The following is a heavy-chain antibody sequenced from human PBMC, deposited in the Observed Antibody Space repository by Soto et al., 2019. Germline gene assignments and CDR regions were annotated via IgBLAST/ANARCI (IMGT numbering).Heavy chain of an antibody. D-gene: IGHD3-22*01. V-gene: IGHV1-69*13. Sequence: SVKVSCKASGGTFSSYAISWVRQAPGQGLEWMGGIIPIFGTANYAQKFQGRVTITADESTSTAYMELSSLRSEDTAVYYCARSQGDSSGNYYYGMDVWGQGTTVTVSS. CDR1: GGTFSSYA. CDR3: ARSQGDSSGNYYYGMDV. CDR2: IIPIFGTA. J-gene: IGHJ6*02.